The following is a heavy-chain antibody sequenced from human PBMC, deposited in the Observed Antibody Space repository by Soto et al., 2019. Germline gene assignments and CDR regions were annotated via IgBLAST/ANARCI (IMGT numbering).Heavy chain of an antibody. Sequence: SETLCLTCAVYGGSFSGHFWPWIRQSPEKGLEWIGEINHSGSTNYKESLKSRLSMSVDTSKNQISLELSSVTAADTAVYYCARASFYDGSGSHYANSYDTMDVWGQGTTVT. CDR1: GGSFSGHF. D-gene: IGHD3-10*01. CDR3: ARASFYDGSGSHYANSYDTMDV. CDR2: INHSGST. J-gene: IGHJ6*02. V-gene: IGHV4-34*01.